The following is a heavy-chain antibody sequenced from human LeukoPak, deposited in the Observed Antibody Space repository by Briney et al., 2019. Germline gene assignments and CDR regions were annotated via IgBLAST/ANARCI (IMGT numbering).Heavy chain of an antibody. CDR1: GFTFSTYA. D-gene: IGHD2-15*01. CDR3: AKSGVGVVAATPYFDY. CDR2: ISGSGGIA. V-gene: IGHV3-23*01. J-gene: IGHJ4*02. Sequence: GGSLRLSCVASGFTFSTYAMSWVRQAPGKGLEWVSGISGSGGIAYYADSVKGRFTISRDNAKNSLYLQMNSLRAEDTALYYCAKSGVGVVAATPYFDYWGQGTLVTVSS.